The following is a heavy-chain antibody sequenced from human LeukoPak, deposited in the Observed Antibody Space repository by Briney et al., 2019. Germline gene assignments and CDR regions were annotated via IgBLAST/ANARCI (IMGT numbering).Heavy chain of an antibody. Sequence: SETLSLTCTVSVGSISSYYWSWIRQPSGEGLEWIGYIHYRGSTNHNPSLKSRVTISVDTSKNQFSLKLSSVTAAETAVYYCARVGDIAAAGTADYWGQGTLVTVSS. D-gene: IGHD6-13*01. J-gene: IGHJ4*02. CDR3: ARVGDIAAAGTADY. CDR1: VGSISSYY. V-gene: IGHV4-59*01. CDR2: IHYRGST.